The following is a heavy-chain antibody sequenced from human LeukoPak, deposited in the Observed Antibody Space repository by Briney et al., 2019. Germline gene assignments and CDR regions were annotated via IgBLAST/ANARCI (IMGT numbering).Heavy chain of an antibody. J-gene: IGHJ4*02. CDR3: ARDSSKGYCSSTSCYRAFFDY. Sequence: EGSLRLSCAASGFTFSTYGMHWVRQTPGKGLEWVAVIWFDGSNKYYADSVKGRFTISRDNSKNTLYLQMNSLRVDDTAVYYCARDSSKGYCSSTSCYRAFFDYWGQGTLVTVSS. CDR2: IWFDGSNK. D-gene: IGHD2-2*01. V-gene: IGHV3-33*01. CDR1: GFTFSTYG.